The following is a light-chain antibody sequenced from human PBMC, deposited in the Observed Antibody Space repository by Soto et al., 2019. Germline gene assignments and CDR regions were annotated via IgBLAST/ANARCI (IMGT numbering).Light chain of an antibody. V-gene: IGLV1-51*01. CDR1: TSNIGTNY. J-gene: IGLJ3*02. Sequence: QSVLTQPPSVSAAPGQTVTISCSGNTSNIGTNYVSWHQQLPGTAPKLLIHDNNKRFSGIPDRFSASKSGTSATLAISGLQTGDEADYYCGTWDSSLTAVVFGGGTKVTVL. CDR3: GTWDSSLTAVV. CDR2: DNN.